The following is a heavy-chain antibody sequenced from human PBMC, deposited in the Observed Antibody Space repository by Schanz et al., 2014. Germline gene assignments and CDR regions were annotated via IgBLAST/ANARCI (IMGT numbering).Heavy chain of an antibody. D-gene: IGHD1-26*01. Sequence: EVQLLESGGGVVQPGGSLRLSCLASGFTFSSNSMNWVRQAPGKGLEWISYIGSSSSRIDHADSVKGRFTISRDNAKNSLFLQLNSLRADDTAVYYCARNRGSGGQNWYFDLWGRGTLVTVSS. CDR2: IGSSSSRI. V-gene: IGHV3-48*01. CDR3: ARNRGSGGQNWYFDL. CDR1: GFTFSSNS. J-gene: IGHJ2*01.